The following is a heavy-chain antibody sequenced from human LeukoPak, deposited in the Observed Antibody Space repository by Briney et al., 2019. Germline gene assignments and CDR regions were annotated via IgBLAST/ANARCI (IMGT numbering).Heavy chain of an antibody. V-gene: IGHV4-34*01. CDR1: GGSFSGYY. Sequence: SETLSLTCAVYGGSFSGYYWSWIRHPPGKGLEWIGEINHSGSTIYNASPTSRVTISLDTSKNQFSLNLSSVTAADTAVYFCARLEQAVAGSRWFDPWGQGTLVTVSS. CDR2: INHSGST. J-gene: IGHJ5*02. CDR3: ARLEQAVAGSRWFDP. D-gene: IGHD6-19*01.